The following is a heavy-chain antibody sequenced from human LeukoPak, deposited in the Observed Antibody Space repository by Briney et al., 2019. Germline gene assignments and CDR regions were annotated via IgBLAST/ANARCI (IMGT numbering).Heavy chain of an antibody. Sequence: PGGSLRLSCAASGFTFDDYAMLWVRQAPGKGLEWVSSISWNSGSMGYADSVKGRFTISRDNAKNSLYLQMNSLRPEDTALYYCAKDFSVDSVGVDFWGQGTLVTVSS. D-gene: IGHD3-16*01. J-gene: IGHJ4*02. CDR3: AKDFSVDSVGVDF. V-gene: IGHV3-9*01. CDR2: ISWNSGSM. CDR1: GFTFDDYA.